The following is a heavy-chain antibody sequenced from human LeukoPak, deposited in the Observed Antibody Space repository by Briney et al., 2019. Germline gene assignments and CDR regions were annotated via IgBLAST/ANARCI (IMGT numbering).Heavy chain of an antibody. CDR3: SRVPSLEDTAMVLDY. CDR2: INPSGGST. D-gene: IGHD5-18*01. CDR1: GYTFTSYY. Sequence: ASVKVSCKASGYTFTSYYMHWVRQAPGQGLEWMGIINPSGGSTSYAQKFQGRVTMTRDMSTSTVYMELSSLRSEDTAVYYCSRVPSLEDTAMVLDYWGQGTLVTVSS. V-gene: IGHV1-46*01. J-gene: IGHJ4*02.